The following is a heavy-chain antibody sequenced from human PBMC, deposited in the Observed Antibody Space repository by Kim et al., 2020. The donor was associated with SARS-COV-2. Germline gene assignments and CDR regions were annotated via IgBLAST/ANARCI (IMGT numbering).Heavy chain of an antibody. D-gene: IGHD6-19*01. J-gene: IGHJ3*02. V-gene: IGHV4-34*01. CDR1: GGSFSGYY. Sequence: SETLSLTCAVYGGSFSGYYWSWIRQPPGKGLEWIGEINHSGSTNYNPSLKSRVTISVDTSKNQFSLKLSSVTAADTAVYYCARGDSGWYATERPDAFDIWGQGTMVTVSS. CDR2: INHSGST. CDR3: ARGDSGWYATERPDAFDI.